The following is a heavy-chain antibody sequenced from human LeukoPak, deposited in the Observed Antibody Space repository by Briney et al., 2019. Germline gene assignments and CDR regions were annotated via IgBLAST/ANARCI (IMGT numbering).Heavy chain of an antibody. Sequence: GGSLRLSCAASGFTFSTYWMSWVRQTPEKGLEWVANIKQDESEKYYVDSVKGRFTISRDNARNSLYLQMNSLRAEDTAVYYCARVDGYKFDYWGQGTLVTVSS. CDR3: ARVDGYKFDY. CDR2: IKQDESEK. D-gene: IGHD5-24*01. CDR1: GFTFSTYW. V-gene: IGHV3-7*01. J-gene: IGHJ4*02.